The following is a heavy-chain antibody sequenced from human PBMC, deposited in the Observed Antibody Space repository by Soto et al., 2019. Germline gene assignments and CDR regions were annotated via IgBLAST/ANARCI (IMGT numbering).Heavy chain of an antibody. J-gene: IGHJ6*03. D-gene: IGHD3-16*01. V-gene: IGHV3-23*01. CDR1: GFTVSSYA. CDR2: ISGSGST. Sequence: EVQLLESGGGLVQPGGSLRLSCAASGFTVSSYAMSWVRQAPGKGLEWVSVISGSGSTYSADSVKGRFIISRDSSNNTVYLQMNSLRAEDTAVYYCAKALRFTFTTGYYMDVWGRGTTVTVSS. CDR3: AKALRFTFTTGYYMDV.